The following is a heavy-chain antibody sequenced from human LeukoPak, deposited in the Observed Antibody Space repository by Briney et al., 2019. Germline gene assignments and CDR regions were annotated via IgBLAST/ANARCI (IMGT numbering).Heavy chain of an antibody. Sequence: GGSLRLSCVASGFTFSSYWMSWVRQAPGKGLEWVANINQDGSKKYYVDSVRGRFTISRDNAKNSLYLQMNSLSAEGTAVYYCAKGRTGYSSSSFRDWGQGTLVTVSS. J-gene: IGHJ4*02. CDR3: AKGRTGYSSSSFRD. CDR1: GFTFSSYW. D-gene: IGHD6-13*01. CDR2: INQDGSKK. V-gene: IGHV3-7*01.